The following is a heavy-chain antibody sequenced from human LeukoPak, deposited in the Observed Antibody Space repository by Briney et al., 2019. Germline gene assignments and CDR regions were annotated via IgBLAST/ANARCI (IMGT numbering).Heavy chain of an antibody. Sequence: GGSLRLSCAASGFTVGSKYMSWVRQTPGKELDWVSVIYSGGNAHYSDSVKGRFTISRDNSKNTLYLQMNSLRVDDTAVYYCARLDSGYNAYAPFDHWGQGTLVTVSS. CDR2: IYSGGNA. CDR1: GFTVGSKY. V-gene: IGHV3-53*01. J-gene: IGHJ4*02. CDR3: ARLDSGYNAYAPFDH. D-gene: IGHD5-12*01.